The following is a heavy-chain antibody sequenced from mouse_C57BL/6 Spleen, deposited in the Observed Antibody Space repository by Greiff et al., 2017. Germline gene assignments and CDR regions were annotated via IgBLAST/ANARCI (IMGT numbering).Heavy chain of an antibody. D-gene: IGHD2-4*01. CDR1: GYTFTDYY. J-gene: IGHJ4*01. CDR2: SNPYNGGT. CDR3: ARGEGIYYDYDGGYAMDY. V-gene: IGHV1-19*01. Sequence: EVQLQESGPVLVKPGASVTMSCKASGYTFTDYYMNWVKQSHGKSLEWIGVSNPYNGGTSYNQKFKGKATLTVDKSSSTAYMELNSLTSEDSAVYYCARGEGIYYDYDGGYAMDYWGQGTSVTVSS.